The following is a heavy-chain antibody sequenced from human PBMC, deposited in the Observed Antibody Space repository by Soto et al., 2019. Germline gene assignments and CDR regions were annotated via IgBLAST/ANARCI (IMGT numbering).Heavy chain of an antibody. V-gene: IGHV4-59*01. CDR2: NYYSGST. J-gene: IGHJ3*02. Sequence: QVQLQESGPGLVKPSETLSLTCTVSGGSISSYYWSWIRQPPGKGLEWIGYNYYSGSTNYNPSLKRRVTYSVDSSKNQFSLKLSSVTAADTAVYYCARAGGVESVHYYDSSGPNGGDAFDIWGQGTMVTVSS. CDR3: ARAGGVESVHYYDSSGPNGGDAFDI. D-gene: IGHD3-22*01. CDR1: GGSISSYY.